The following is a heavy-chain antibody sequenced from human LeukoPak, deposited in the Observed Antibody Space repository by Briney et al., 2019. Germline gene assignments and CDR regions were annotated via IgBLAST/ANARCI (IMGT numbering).Heavy chain of an antibody. Sequence: SGTLSLTCTVSGVSISSNNWWSWVRQPPGKGLEWIREIYHSGSTNYNPSLKSRVTISVDKSKNQFSLKLSSVTAADTAVYYCARDIGVRSSGPPGAFDIWGQGTMVTVSS. D-gene: IGHD3-22*01. J-gene: IGHJ3*02. CDR1: GVSISSNNW. V-gene: IGHV4-4*02. CDR3: ARDIGVRSSGPPGAFDI. CDR2: IYHSGST.